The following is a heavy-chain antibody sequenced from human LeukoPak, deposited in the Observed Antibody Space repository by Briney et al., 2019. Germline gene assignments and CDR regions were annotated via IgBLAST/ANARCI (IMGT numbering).Heavy chain of an antibody. CDR1: GFTFSTYA. CDR3: AGSYSYYFDY. D-gene: IGHD3-10*01. Sequence: GGSLRLSCAASGFTFSTYAMSWVRQAPGKGLEWVSAIGGSGGSTYYADSVKGRFTISRDNSKNTLYLQMNSLSAEDTAVYYCAGSYSYYFDYWGQGTLVTVSS. CDR2: IGGSGGST. J-gene: IGHJ4*02. V-gene: IGHV3-23*01.